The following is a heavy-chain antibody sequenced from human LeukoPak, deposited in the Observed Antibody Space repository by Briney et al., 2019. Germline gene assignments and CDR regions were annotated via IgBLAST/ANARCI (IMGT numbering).Heavy chain of an antibody. CDR1: GFTFSSYT. J-gene: IGHJ6*03. D-gene: IGHD3-10*01. V-gene: IGHV3-48*04. CDR2: ITSSGSTV. CDR3: ARVGSSSKYYYYMDV. Sequence: GGSLRLSCAASGFTFSSYTMNWVRQAPGKCLEWVSYITSSGSTVYYADSVKGRFTISRDNAKNSLYLQMQSPTAEDTAVYFCARVGSSSKYYYYMDVWGKGTTVTVS.